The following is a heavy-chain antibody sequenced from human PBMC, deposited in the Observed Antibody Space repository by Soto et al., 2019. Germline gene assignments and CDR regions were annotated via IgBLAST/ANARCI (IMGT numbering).Heavy chain of an antibody. V-gene: IGHV4-59*12. D-gene: IGHD3-22*01. CDR2: IYYSGST. Sequence: SETLSLTCTVSGGSISSYYWSWIRQPPGKGLEWIGYIYYSGSTYYNPSLKSRVTISVDTSKKQFSLKLSSVTAADTAVYFCARDRGYESSLGLYYWGQGTLVTVSS. CDR3: ARDRGYESSLGLYY. J-gene: IGHJ4*02. CDR1: GGSISSYY.